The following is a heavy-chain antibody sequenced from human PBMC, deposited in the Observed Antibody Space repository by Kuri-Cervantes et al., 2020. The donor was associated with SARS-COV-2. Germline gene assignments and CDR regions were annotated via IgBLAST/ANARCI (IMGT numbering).Heavy chain of an antibody. CDR2: ISYDGSNE. CDR1: GFTFSSCA. V-gene: IGHV3-30*01. D-gene: IGHD2-21*01. CDR3: AKERVGVLDS. J-gene: IGHJ5*01. Sequence: GGSLRLSCAASGFTFSSCAMHWVRLAPGRGLECVAFISYDGSNEYYADSVRGRFTISRDNSHNTLYLQVNRLRGEDTALYYCAKERVGVLDSWGQGTQVTVSS.